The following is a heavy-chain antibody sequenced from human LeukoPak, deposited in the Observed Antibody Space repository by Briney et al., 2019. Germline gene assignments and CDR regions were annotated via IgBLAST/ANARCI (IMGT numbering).Heavy chain of an antibody. Sequence: SVKVSCKASGDTFSSQAISWVRQVPGQGLEWMGGIIPMFGTANYAQKFQGRVTITADESTSTAYMELSSLKSEDTAVYYCARGGDSKFTEIDYWGQGTLVTVSS. CDR2: IIPMFGTA. CDR1: GDTFSSQA. D-gene: IGHD4-17*01. V-gene: IGHV1-69*13. J-gene: IGHJ4*02. CDR3: ARGGDSKFTEIDY.